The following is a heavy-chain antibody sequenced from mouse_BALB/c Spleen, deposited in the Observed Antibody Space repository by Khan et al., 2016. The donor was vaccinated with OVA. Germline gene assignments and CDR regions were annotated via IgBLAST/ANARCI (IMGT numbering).Heavy chain of an antibody. CDR2: IWAGGST. J-gene: IGHJ4*01. V-gene: IGHV2-9*02. CDR1: GFALTSYG. D-gene: IGHD2-3*01. Sequence: VQLVESGPGLVAPSQSLSITCTVSGFALTSYGVHWVRQSPGKGLEWLGVIWAGGSTNYNSALMSRLTISKDKSKSQVFIKMKSLQNDDTAMDYCSCFHTGYYSSVDYWGQGTSVTVSS. CDR3: SCFHTGYYSSVDY.